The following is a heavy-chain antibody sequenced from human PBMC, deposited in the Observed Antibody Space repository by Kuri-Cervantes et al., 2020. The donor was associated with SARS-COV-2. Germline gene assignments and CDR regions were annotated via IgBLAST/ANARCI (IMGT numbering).Heavy chain of an antibody. J-gene: IGHJ6*02. CDR1: GRSLGTYS. Sequence: GSLRLSCSVSGRSLGTYSCNWIRQPPGRGLEWIGEMNLFGYRYKYPSLEGRVSISMDTSKSQFSQKLHTVTAAETAIYYCARSSAWSGASHYSGMDVWGQGTRVTVSS. CDR2: MNLFGYR. CDR3: ARSSAWSGASHYSGMDV. V-gene: IGHV4-34*01. D-gene: IGHD6-19*01.